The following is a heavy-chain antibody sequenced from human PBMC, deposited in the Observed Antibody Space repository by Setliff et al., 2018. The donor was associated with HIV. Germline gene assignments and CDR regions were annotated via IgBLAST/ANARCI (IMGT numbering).Heavy chain of an antibody. Sequence: SETLSLTCTVSSGAISRAASYWSWIRQSPGKGLEWIGTIFYRGDTYYNPSLKSRLTLSVDTSKSQFSLRLASVTAADTAVYYCARPFPCASTTCYFAAFDMWGRGIPVTVSS. CDR2: IFYRGDT. J-gene: IGHJ1*01. CDR1: SGAISRAASY. CDR3: ARPFPCASTTCYFAAFDM. V-gene: IGHV4-39*01. D-gene: IGHD2-2*01.